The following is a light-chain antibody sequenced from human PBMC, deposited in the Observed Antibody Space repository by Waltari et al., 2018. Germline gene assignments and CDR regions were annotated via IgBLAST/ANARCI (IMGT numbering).Light chain of an antibody. J-gene: IGLJ2*01. CDR3: CSYAGSYV. CDR2: DVS. CDR1: SSDVGGSNY. V-gene: IGLV2-11*01. Sequence: QSALTQPRSVSGSPGQSVTIPCTGTSSDVGGSNYVSWYQQHPGKAPKLMIYDVSKRPSGVPDRFSGSKSGNTASLTISGLQAEDEADYYCCSYAGSYVFGGGTKLTVL.